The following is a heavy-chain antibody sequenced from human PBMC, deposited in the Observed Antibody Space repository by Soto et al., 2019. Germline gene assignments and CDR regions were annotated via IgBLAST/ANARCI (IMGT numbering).Heavy chain of an antibody. D-gene: IGHD6-19*01. CDR3: DKDITSTGWYFGLDL. CDR2: ISWNSGTI. CDR1: GFTFDDHA. V-gene: IGHV3-9*01. J-gene: IGHJ6*02. Sequence: PGGSLRLSCAASGFTFDDHAMHWVRQGPGKGLEWVSGISWNSGTIVYADSVKGRFTISRDNTKNSLYLQMDSLRREDTALYYCDKDITSTGWYFGLDLWGQGTTDTVSS.